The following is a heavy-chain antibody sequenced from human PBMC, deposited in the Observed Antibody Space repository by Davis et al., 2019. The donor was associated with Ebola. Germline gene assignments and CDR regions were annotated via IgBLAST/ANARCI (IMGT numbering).Heavy chain of an antibody. CDR3: ARRAYCGGDCYYYFDY. CDR2: IYYSGST. J-gene: IGHJ4*02. D-gene: IGHD2-21*01. V-gene: IGHV4-31*03. Sequence: PSETLSLTCTVSGGSISGGGYYWSWIRQHPGKGLEWIGYIYYSGSTYYNPSLKSRVTISVDTSKNQFSLKLSSVTAADTAVYYCARRAYCGGDCYYYFDYWGQGTLVTVSS. CDR1: GGSISGGGYY.